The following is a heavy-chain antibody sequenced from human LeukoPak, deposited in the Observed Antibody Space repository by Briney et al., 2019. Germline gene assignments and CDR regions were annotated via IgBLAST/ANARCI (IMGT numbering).Heavy chain of an antibody. CDR2: ISYDGSNK. CDR3: AKDLRSGWESDIDY. V-gene: IGHV3-30*18. D-gene: IGHD6-19*01. Sequence: HSGGSLRLSCAASGFTFSSYGMHWVRQAPGKGLEWVAVISYDGSNKYYADSVKGRFTISRDNSKNTLYLQMNSLRAEDTAVYYCAKDLRSGWESDIDYWGQGTLVTVSS. J-gene: IGHJ4*02. CDR1: GFTFSSYG.